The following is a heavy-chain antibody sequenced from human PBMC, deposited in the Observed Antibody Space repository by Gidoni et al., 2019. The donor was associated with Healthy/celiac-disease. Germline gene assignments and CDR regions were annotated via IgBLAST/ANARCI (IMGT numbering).Heavy chain of an antibody. CDR1: GFTFSSYA. CDR3: ARGRVEMALFDY. CDR2: ISYDGSNK. V-gene: IGHV3-30-3*01. Sequence: QVQLVEAGGGVVQPGRSLRLSCAASGFTFSSYAMHWVRQAPGKGLEWVAVISYDGSNKYYADSVKRLFTISRDNSKNMLYLQMNSLRAEDTAVYYCARGRVEMALFDYWGQGTLVTVSS. J-gene: IGHJ4*02. D-gene: IGHD2-15*01.